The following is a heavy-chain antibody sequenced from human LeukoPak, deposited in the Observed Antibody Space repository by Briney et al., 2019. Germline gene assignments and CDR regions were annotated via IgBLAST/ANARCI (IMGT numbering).Heavy chain of an antibody. V-gene: IGHV1-18*01. D-gene: IGHD1-26*01. CDR1: GYTFTSYG. Sequence: ASVKVSCKASGYTFTSYGISWVRQAPGQGLEWMGWISAYNGNTNYAQKLQGRVAMTTDTSTSTAYMELRSLRSDDTAVYYCARAWSELNYFDYWGQGTLVTVSS. CDR2: ISAYNGNT. J-gene: IGHJ4*02. CDR3: ARAWSELNYFDY.